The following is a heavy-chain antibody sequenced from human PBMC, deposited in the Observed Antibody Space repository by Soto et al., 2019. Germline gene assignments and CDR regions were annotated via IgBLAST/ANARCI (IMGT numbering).Heavy chain of an antibody. D-gene: IGHD6-19*01. Sequence: SVTLSLTCTVSGGSISSSSYYWGWIRQPPGKGLEWIGSIYYSGTTHYNPSLKSRVTISVDTSKNQFSLKASSVTAADTAMYYCARHAGSSGWSPYRWFESWGRGTLVTVSS. CDR1: GGSISSSSYY. CDR2: IYYSGTT. J-gene: IGHJ5*01. CDR3: ARHAGSSGWSPYRWFES. V-gene: IGHV4-39*01.